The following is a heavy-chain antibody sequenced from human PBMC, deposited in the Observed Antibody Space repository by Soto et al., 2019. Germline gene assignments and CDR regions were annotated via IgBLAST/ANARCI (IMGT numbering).Heavy chain of an antibody. D-gene: IGHD2-15*01. CDR1: GGSMTRFY. CDR2: IYYSGST. V-gene: IGHV4-59*01. CDR3: ARHFDCSGGSCYSEYFAVGNWFDP. Sequence: PSETLSLTCTVSGGSMTRFYWNWIRQSPGRGLEWIGYIYYSGSTNYNPSLKGRVTISVDTSNNQFSLKLNSVTAADTAVYFCARHFDCSGGSCYSEYFAVGNWFDPWGQGTLVTVSS. J-gene: IGHJ5*02.